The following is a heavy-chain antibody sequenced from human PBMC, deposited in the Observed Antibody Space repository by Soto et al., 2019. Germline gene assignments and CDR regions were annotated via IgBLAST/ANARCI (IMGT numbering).Heavy chain of an antibody. Sequence: QVQLVESGGGVVQPGRSPRLSCAASEFTFRNYGMHWVRQAPGKGLEWMAVIWYDGSNKYYADSVKGRFTISRDNSKNTLYLQMNSLRDEDTAVYYCARGRDGYNPDYWGQGTLVTVSS. CDR2: IWYDGSNK. D-gene: IGHD5-12*01. CDR3: ARGRDGYNPDY. CDR1: EFTFRNYG. J-gene: IGHJ4*02. V-gene: IGHV3-33*01.